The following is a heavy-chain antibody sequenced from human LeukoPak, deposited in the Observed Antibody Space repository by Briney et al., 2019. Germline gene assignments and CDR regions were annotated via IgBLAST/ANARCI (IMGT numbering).Heavy chain of an antibody. CDR3: ARVRISNYVQPTFGMDV. V-gene: IGHV4-61*02. D-gene: IGHD4-11*01. CDR2: IYTSGST. Sequence: PSQTLSLTCTVSGGSISSGSYYWSWIRQPAGKGLEWIGRIYTSGSTNYNPSLKSRVTISVDTSKNQFPLKLSSVTAADSALYYCARVRISNYVQPTFGMDVWGQGPTVTVSS. J-gene: IGHJ6*02. CDR1: GGSISSGSYY.